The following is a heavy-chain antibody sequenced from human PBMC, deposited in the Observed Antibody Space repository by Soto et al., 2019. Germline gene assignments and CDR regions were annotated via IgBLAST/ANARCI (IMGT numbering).Heavy chain of an antibody. V-gene: IGHV4-59*01. CDR3: ARGSWNSGYYFPFFDY. J-gene: IGHJ4*02. D-gene: IGHD3-22*01. CDR1: GGSISSYY. CDR2: IYYSGST. Sequence: SLTCTVSGGSISSYYWSWIRQPPGKGLEWIGYIYYSGSTNYNPSLKSRVTISVDTSKNQFSLKLSSVTAADTAVYYCARGSWNSGYYFPFFDYWGQGTLVTVSS.